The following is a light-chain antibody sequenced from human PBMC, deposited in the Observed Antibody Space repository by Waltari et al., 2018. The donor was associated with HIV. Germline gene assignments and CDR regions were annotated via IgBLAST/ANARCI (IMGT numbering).Light chain of an antibody. J-gene: IGLJ1*01. CDR1: SYDIGSSNY. Sequence: QSALTQPASVSGSPGQSITISCTGPSYDIGSSNYVSWHQQHPREAPKLTLHDVSDLPSGISNRFSGAKSGNAGSLTISGLQTEDEADYYCSSYTSSNTYVFGSGTRVTVL. V-gene: IGLV2-14*03. CDR3: SSYTSSNTYV. CDR2: DVS.